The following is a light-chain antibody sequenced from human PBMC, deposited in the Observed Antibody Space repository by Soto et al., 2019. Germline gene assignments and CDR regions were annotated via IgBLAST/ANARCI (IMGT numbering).Light chain of an antibody. V-gene: IGKV3-20*01. CDR2: GAS. CDR1: QSVSSK. J-gene: IGKJ1*01. CDR3: QQYGRT. Sequence: EIVMTQSPATLSVSPGEGATLSCRASQSVSSKLAWYQQKPGPAPRLLIYGASSRATGIPDRFSGSGPGTDFTLTISRLEPEDFAAYYCQQYGRTFGQGTKVDIK.